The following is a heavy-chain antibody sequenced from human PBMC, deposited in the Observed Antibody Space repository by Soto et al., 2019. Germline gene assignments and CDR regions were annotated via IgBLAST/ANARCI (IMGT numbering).Heavy chain of an antibody. V-gene: IGHV1-18*01. CDR1: GYTFTSYG. CDR3: ASGEYDYFGGSYRSLDVFDI. J-gene: IGHJ3*02. Sequence: ASVKVSCKASGYTFTSYGISWVRQAPGQGLEWMGWISAYNGNTNYAQKLQGRVTMTTDTSTSTAYMELRSLRSDDTAVYYCASGEYDYFGGSYRSLDVFDIWGKGKMVTVSS. CDR2: ISAYNGNT. D-gene: IGHD3-16*02.